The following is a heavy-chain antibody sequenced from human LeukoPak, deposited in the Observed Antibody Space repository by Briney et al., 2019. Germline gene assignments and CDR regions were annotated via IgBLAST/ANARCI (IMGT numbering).Heavy chain of an antibody. Sequence: GGSLRPSCAASGFTFSRYWMSWVRQAPGKGLEWVANIKKDGSEKYYVDSVKGRFTISRDNAKNSLYLQMNSLRAEDTAVYYCARLLVYNSGGEAFDYWGPGTLVTVSS. D-gene: IGHD3-10*01. CDR3: ARLLVYNSGGEAFDY. CDR2: IKKDGSEK. J-gene: IGHJ4*02. CDR1: GFTFSRYW. V-gene: IGHV3-7*01.